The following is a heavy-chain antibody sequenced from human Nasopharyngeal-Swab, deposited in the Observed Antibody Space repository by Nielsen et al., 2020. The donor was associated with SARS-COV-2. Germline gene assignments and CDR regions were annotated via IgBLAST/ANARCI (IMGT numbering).Heavy chain of an antibody. D-gene: IGHD3-16*01. CDR2: IYYSGST. V-gene: IGHV4-39*07. CDR1: GGSISSSSYY. J-gene: IGHJ6*02. Sequence: GSLRLSCTVSGGSISSSSYYWGWIRQPPGKGLEWIGSIYYSGSTNYNPSLKSRVTISVDTSKNQFSLKLSSVTAADTAVYYCARWQRRKLGGLRDKFYYYYGMDVWGQGTTVTVSS. CDR3: ARWQRRKLGGLRDKFYYYYGMDV.